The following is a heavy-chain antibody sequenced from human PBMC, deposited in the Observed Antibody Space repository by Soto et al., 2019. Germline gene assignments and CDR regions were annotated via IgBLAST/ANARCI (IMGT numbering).Heavy chain of an antibody. V-gene: IGHV3-30*18. CDR3: AKDSSTVTNLYYYNYGLDV. J-gene: IGHJ6*02. CDR2: ISYDGSNK. CDR1: GFTFSNYG. Sequence: PGGSLRLSCAASGFTFSNYGMHWVRQAPGKGLEWVAVISYDGSNKYYGDSVKGRFTISRDNSKNTLYLQMNSLRAEDTAVYYCAKDSSTVTNLYYYNYGLDVWGQGTTVTVSS. D-gene: IGHD4-17*01.